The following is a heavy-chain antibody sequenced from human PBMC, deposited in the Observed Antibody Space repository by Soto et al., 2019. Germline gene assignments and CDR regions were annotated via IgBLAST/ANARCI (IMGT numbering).Heavy chain of an antibody. CDR2: ISYDGSNK. CDR1: GFTFSSYA. D-gene: IGHD6-19*01. Sequence: GGSLRLSCAASGFTFSSYAMHWVRQAPGKGLEWVAVISYDGSNKYYADSVKGRFTISRDNSKNTLYLQMNSLRAEDTAVYYCARDHRIAVAAALYYYGMDVWGQGTTVTVSS. CDR3: ARDHRIAVAAALYYYGMDV. J-gene: IGHJ6*02. V-gene: IGHV3-30-3*01.